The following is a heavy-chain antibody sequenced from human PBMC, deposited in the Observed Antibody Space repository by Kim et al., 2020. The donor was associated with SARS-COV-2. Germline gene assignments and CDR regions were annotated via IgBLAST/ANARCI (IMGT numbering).Heavy chain of an antibody. V-gene: IGHV4-59*13. D-gene: IGHD5-12*01. J-gene: IGHJ4*02. CDR1: GGSITNYY. CDR2: IHSTGIT. Sequence: SETLSLTCSVSGGSITNYYWSWIRQPPGKGLEWIAYIHSTGITSYNPSPKSRVTISVDTSKNHFSLNLRSVTATDTAVYFCARYGYDAPTYFFDYWGQGALVTVS. CDR3: ARYGYDAPTYFFDY.